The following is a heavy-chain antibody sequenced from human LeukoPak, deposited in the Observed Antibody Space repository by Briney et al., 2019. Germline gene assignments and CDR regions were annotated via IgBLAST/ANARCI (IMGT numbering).Heavy chain of an antibody. CDR1: GGSISSGDYY. D-gene: IGHD4-23*01. J-gene: IGHJ5*02. CDR2: IYYSGST. Sequence: SETLSLTCTVSGGSISSGDYYWSWIRQPPGKGLEWIGYIYYSGSTYYNPSLKSRVTISVDTSKNQFSLKLSSVTAADTAVYYCARGDYGGNSGGYNWFDPWGQGTLVTVSS. CDR3: ARGDYGGNSGGYNWFDP. V-gene: IGHV4-30-4*01.